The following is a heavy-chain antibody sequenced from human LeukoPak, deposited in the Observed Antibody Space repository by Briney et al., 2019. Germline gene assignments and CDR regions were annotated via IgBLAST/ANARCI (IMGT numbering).Heavy chain of an antibody. D-gene: IGHD3-10*01. J-gene: IGHJ5*02. CDR2: IYYSGST. CDR1: GGPISSSSYY. Sequence: SETLSLTCTVSGGPISSSSYYWGWIRQPPGKGLEWIGSIYYSGSTYYNPSLKSRVTISVDASKNQFSLKLSSVTAADTAVYYCARHGLGGLVRGVTTSNNWFDPWGQGTLVTVSS. CDR3: ARHGLGGLVRGVTTSNNWFDP. V-gene: IGHV4-39*01.